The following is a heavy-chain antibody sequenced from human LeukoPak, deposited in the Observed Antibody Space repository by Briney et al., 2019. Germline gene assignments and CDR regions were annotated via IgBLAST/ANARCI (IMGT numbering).Heavy chain of an antibody. J-gene: IGHJ3*02. CDR1: GFTFSSYW. D-gene: IGHD1/OR15-1a*01. V-gene: IGHV3-74*01. Sequence: GGSLRLSCAASGFTFSSYWMHWVRQVPGKGLVWVSRINSDGSNTRYADSVKGRFTISRDNAKNTLYLQMNSLTAEDTAVYYCARESPLGNNYGYASDMWGQGTMVAVSS. CDR2: INSDGSNT. CDR3: ARESPLGNNYGYASDM.